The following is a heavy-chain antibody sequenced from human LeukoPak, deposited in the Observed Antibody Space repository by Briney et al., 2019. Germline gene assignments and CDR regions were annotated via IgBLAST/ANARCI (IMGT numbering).Heavy chain of an antibody. CDR1: GGSISSSSYY. D-gene: IGHD3-10*01. CDR3: ARVMVRGVRLYFQH. CDR2: IYYSGST. Sequence: SETLSLTCTVSGGSISSSSYYWGWIRQPPGKGLEWIGSIYYSGSTYYNPSLKSRVTMSVDTSKNQFSLKLSSVTAADTAVYYCARVMVRGVRLYFQHWGQGTLVTVSS. J-gene: IGHJ1*01. V-gene: IGHV4-39*07.